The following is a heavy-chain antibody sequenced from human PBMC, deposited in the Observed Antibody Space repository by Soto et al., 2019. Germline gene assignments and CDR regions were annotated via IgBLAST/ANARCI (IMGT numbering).Heavy chain of an antibody. CDR2: LSESGTRT. D-gene: IGHD3-16*01. J-gene: IGHJ4*01. CDR1: GFTFSSYA. Sequence: GGSLRLSCAASGFTFSSYAMSWVRQAPEKGLEWVSALSESGTRTYYADSVKGRFTISRDNSKNTLYLEMNSLRAEDTAIYYCATTYILDYWGQGTLVTVS. V-gene: IGHV3-23*01. CDR3: ATTYILDY.